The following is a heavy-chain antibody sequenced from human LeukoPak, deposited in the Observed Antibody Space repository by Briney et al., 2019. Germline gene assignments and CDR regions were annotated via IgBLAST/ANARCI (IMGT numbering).Heavy chain of an antibody. CDR2: INPNSGGT. CDR3: ARDPFWNGDAFDV. Sequence: ASVKASCKASGYTFTGYYMHWVRQAPGQGLEWMGWINPNSGGTNYAQKFQGRVTMTRDTSISTAYMELSRLGSDDTAVYYCARDPFWNGDAFDVWGQGTMVTVSS. D-gene: IGHD3-3*01. CDR1: GYTFTGYY. J-gene: IGHJ3*01. V-gene: IGHV1-2*02.